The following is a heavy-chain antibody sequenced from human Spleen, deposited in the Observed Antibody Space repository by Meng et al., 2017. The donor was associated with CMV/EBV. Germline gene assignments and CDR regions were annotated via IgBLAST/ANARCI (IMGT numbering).Heavy chain of an antibody. CDR3: ARVGPSGDVLFDF. Sequence: ASVKVSCKASGYTFTDFYMHWVRQAPGQGLEWMGWINPNTGGTNYAQKFQGRVAMTTDTSISTAYMELRRLTSDDTAVYHCARVGPSGDVLFDFWGQGTLVTVSS. J-gene: IGHJ4*02. CDR1: GYTFTDFY. CDR2: INPNTGGT. D-gene: IGHD2-8*01. V-gene: IGHV1-2*02.